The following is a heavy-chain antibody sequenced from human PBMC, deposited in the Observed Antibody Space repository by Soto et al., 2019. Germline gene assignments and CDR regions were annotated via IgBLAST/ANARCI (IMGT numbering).Heavy chain of an antibody. CDR3: AKPPDVEIAVAFPGDDAFDI. Sequence: HPGGSLRLSCAASGFTFSSYAMSWVRQAPGKGLEWVSAISGSGGSTYYADSVKGRFTISRDNSKNTLYLQMNSLRAEDTAVYYCAKPPDVEIAVAFPGDDAFDIWGQGTMVTVSS. D-gene: IGHD6-19*01. J-gene: IGHJ3*02. CDR2: ISGSGGST. V-gene: IGHV3-23*01. CDR1: GFTFSSYA.